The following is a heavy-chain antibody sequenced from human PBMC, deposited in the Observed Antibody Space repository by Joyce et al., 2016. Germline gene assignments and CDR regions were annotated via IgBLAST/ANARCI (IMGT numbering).Heavy chain of an antibody. CDR2: IKAGDGDI. CDR3: ARASHGWYFDP. Sequence: QVQVVQSGAEEKKPGASVKVSCKASGFTFTDYAIYWVRQAPGQTLEWMGWIKAGDGDIKYSQKFQGRATFARDTSATTVYMELTSLRFEDTAVYSCARASHGWYFDPWGQGTLVTVSS. V-gene: IGHV1-3*05. J-gene: IGHJ5*02. CDR1: GFTFTDYA. D-gene: IGHD6-19*01.